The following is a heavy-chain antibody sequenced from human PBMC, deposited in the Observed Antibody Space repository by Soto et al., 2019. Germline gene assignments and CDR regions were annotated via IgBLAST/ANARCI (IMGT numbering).Heavy chain of an antibody. CDR2: ISYDGSNK. D-gene: IGHD1-1*01. CDR1: GFTFSSYA. V-gene: IGHV3-30-3*01. CDR3: ARDQLEPSHGMDV. J-gene: IGHJ6*02. Sequence: QVQLVESGGGVVQPGRSLRLSCAASGFTFSSYAMHWVRQAPGKGLEWVAVISYDGSNKYYADSVKGRFTISRDNSKNTLYLQMYSLRGEDTALYYCARDQLEPSHGMDVWGQGTTVTVSS.